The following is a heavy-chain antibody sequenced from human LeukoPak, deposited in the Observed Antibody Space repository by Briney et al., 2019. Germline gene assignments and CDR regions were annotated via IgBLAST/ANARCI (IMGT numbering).Heavy chain of an antibody. Sequence: ASVKVSCKASGYTFTGYYMHWVRQAPGQGLEWMGWINPNSGGTNYAQKFQGRVTMTRDTSISTAYMELSRLRSDDTAVYYCARDHTENRYCSSTSCYAEGWFDPWGQGTLVTVSS. J-gene: IGHJ5*02. CDR1: GYTFTGYY. D-gene: IGHD2-2*01. V-gene: IGHV1-2*02. CDR2: INPNSGGT. CDR3: ARDHTENRYCSSTSCYAEGWFDP.